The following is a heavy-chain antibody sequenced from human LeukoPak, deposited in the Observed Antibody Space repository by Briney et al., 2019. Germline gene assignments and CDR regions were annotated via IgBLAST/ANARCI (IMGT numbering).Heavy chain of an antibody. CDR1: GFTVSSNY. Sequence: GGSLRLSCAASGFTVSSNYMGWVRQAPGKGLEWISIIYTGGTTYYADSVKGRFTISRDTSKNTLYLQMNSLRVEDTAVYYCAHNSAFDYWGQGTLVTVSS. V-gene: IGHV3-53*01. CDR3: AHNSAFDY. J-gene: IGHJ4*02. CDR2: IYTGGTT. D-gene: IGHD1-1*01.